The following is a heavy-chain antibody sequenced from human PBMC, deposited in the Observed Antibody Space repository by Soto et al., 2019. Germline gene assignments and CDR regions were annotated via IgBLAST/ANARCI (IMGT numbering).Heavy chain of an antibody. CDR1: GGSFSGYY. D-gene: IGHD6-13*01. V-gene: IGHV4-34*01. CDR3: ARRRNPAAARMNWFDP. J-gene: IGHJ5*02. Sequence: SETLSLTCAVYGGSFSGYYWSWIRQPPGKGLEWIGEINHSGSTNYNPSLKSRVTISVDTSKNQFSLKLSPVTAADTAVYYCARRRNPAAARMNWFDPWGQGTLVTVSS. CDR2: INHSGST.